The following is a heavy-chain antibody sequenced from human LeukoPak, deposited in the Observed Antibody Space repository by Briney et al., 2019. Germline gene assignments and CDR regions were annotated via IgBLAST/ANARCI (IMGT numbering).Heavy chain of an antibody. CDR1: GYSISSGYY. J-gene: IGHJ4*02. CDR2: IYHSGST. D-gene: IGHD5-24*01. Sequence: SETLSLTCTVSGYSISSGYYWGWIRQPPGKGLEWIGSIYHSGSTYYNPSLKSRVTISVDTSKNQFSLKLSSVTAADTAVYYCARVIDGYKHYFDYWGQGTLVTVSS. V-gene: IGHV4-38-2*02. CDR3: ARVIDGYKHYFDY.